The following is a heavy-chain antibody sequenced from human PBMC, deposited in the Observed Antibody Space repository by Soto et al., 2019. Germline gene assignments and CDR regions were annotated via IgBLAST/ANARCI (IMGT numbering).Heavy chain of an antibody. V-gene: IGHV1-69*01. Sequence: QVQLVQSGAEVKKPGSSVKVSCMASGGTVNTFAISWVRQAPGQGLECMGGIIPMFGKAHYAQKFQGRVTITADESTRTVYMELSSLRSEDTAVYYCARFSPPRGDYAYWGQGTLVTVSS. J-gene: IGHJ4*02. CDR1: GGTVNTFA. CDR2: IIPMFGKA. D-gene: IGHD4-17*01. CDR3: ARFSPPRGDYAY.